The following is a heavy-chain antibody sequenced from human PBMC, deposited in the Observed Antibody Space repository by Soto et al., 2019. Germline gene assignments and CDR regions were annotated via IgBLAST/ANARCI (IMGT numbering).Heavy chain of an antibody. CDR2: TYYRSKWYN. Sequence: SQTLSLTCAISGDSVSSDSAAWNWIRQSPSRGLEWLGRTYYRSKWYNEYAPSVKSRITINPDTSKNQLSLQLSAVTPEATAVNYCARSRVFIAVAGMANYYYYYGMDVWGQGTTVTVSS. J-gene: IGHJ6*02. CDR3: ARSRVFIAVAGMANYYYYYGMDV. D-gene: IGHD6-19*01. V-gene: IGHV6-1*01. CDR1: GDSVSSDSAA.